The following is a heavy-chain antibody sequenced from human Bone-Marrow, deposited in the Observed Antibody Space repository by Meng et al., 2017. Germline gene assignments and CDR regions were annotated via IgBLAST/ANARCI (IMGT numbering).Heavy chain of an antibody. CDR1: GFTVSSNY. Sequence: GESLKISCAASGFTVSSNYMSWVRQAPGEGLEWASVIYSGGSTYYADSVKGRFTISRDNSKNTLYLQMNSLRAEDTAVYYCARETSSSGGFDYWGQGTLVTVSS. J-gene: IGHJ4*02. D-gene: IGHD6-6*01. CDR3: ARETSSSGGFDY. CDR2: IYSGGST. V-gene: IGHV3-53*01.